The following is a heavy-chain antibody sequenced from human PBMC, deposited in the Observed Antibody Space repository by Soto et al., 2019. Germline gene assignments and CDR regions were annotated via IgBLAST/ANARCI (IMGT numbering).Heavy chain of an antibody. Sequence: GGSLRLSCAASGFTFGYYAMSWFRQAPGKGLEWVGFIRSKAYGGTTEYAASVKGRFTISRDDSKSIAYLQMNSLKTEDTAVYYCTRDLQSPYYYYGMDVWGQGTTVTVSS. CDR2: IRSKAYGGTT. CDR3: TRDLQSPYYYYGMDV. J-gene: IGHJ6*02. CDR1: GFTFGYYA. V-gene: IGHV3-49*03. D-gene: IGHD1-1*01.